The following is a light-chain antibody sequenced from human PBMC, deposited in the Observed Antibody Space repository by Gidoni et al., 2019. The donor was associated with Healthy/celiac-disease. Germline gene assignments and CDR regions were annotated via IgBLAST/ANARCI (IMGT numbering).Light chain of an antibody. CDR3: MQALQTPPT. CDR2: LGS. V-gene: IGKV2-28*01. J-gene: IGKJ2*01. CDR1: QSLLHSNGYNY. Sequence: NVMPQSPLSLPVTPGRPASISCRTSQSLLHSNGYNYLDWYLQKPGQSPQLLIYLGSNRASGVPYRFSGSGSGTDFTLKISRVEAEDVGVYYCMQALQTPPTFGQGTKLEIK.